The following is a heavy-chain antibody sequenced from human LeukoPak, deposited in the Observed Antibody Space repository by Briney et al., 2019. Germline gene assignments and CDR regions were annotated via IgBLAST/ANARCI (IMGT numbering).Heavy chain of an antibody. CDR3: ARGVKQQLAAFDY. CDR2: IYYSGST. Sequence: SETLSLTCAVYGGSFSGYYWSWIRQPPGKGLEWIGYIYYSGSTNYNPSLKSRVTISVDTSKNQFSLKLSSVTAADTAVYYCARGVKQQLAAFDYWGQGTLVTVSS. CDR1: GGSFSGYY. D-gene: IGHD6-13*01. V-gene: IGHV4-59*08. J-gene: IGHJ4*02.